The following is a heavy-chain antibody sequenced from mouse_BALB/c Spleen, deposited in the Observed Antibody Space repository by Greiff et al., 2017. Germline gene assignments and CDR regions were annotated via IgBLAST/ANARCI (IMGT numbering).Heavy chain of an antibody. CDR2: IRSKSNNYAT. CDR3: VRQYGNYGDWYFEV. D-gene: IGHD2-1*01. J-gene: IGHJ1*01. V-gene: IGHV10-1*02. CDR1: GFTFNTYA. Sequence: EVKLMESGGGLVQPKGSLKLSCAASGFTFNTYAMNWVRQAPGKGLEWVARIRSKSNNYATYYADSVKDRFTISRDDSQSMLYLQMNNLKTEDTAMYYCVRQYGNYGDWYFEVWGAGTTVTVSS.